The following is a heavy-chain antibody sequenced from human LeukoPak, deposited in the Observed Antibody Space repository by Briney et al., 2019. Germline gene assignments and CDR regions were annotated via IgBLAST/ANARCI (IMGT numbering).Heavy chain of an antibody. J-gene: IGHJ6*02. CDR3: ARGSTSSSYQYGMDV. V-gene: IGHV3-33*08. Sequence: GGSLRLSCVASGFTLSSHVMHWVRQAPGKGLEWVAVIWHDGSSKYYADSVRGRFSISRDNSKKTLYLQMNSPRAEDTAVYYCARGSTSSSYQYGMDVWGQGTTVTVSS. CDR1: GFTLSSHV. CDR2: IWHDGSSK. D-gene: IGHD2-2*01.